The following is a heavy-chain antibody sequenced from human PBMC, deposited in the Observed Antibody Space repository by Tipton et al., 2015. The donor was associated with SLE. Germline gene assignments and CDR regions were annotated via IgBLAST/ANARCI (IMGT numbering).Heavy chain of an antibody. CDR3: ARASYSGSYSGAFDI. Sequence: SLRLSCAASGFTFSSYAMHWVRQAPGKGLEWVAVISYDGSNKYYADSVKGRFTISRDNSKNTLYLQMNSLRAEDTAVYYCARASYSGSYSGAFDIWGQGTMVTVSS. CDR2: ISYDGSNK. J-gene: IGHJ3*02. V-gene: IGHV3-30*14. D-gene: IGHD1-26*01. CDR1: GFTFSSYA.